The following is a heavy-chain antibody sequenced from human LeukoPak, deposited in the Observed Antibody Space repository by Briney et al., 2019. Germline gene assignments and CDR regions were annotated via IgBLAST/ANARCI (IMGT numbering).Heavy chain of an antibody. CDR3: AKDTRDGYKFDYYYMDV. Sequence: GGSLRLSCAASGFTFSNYGMSWVRQSPGKGLEWVSAISDRGGNIYYADSVKGRFTISRDNSKYTLYLQMNSLRAEDTAVYYCAKDTRDGYKFDYYYMDVWGKGTTVTISS. J-gene: IGHJ6*03. D-gene: IGHD5-24*01. CDR2: ISDRGGNI. CDR1: GFTFSNYG. V-gene: IGHV3-23*01.